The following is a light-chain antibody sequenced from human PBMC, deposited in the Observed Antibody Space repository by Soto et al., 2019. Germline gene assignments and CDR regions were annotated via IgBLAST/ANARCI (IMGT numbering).Light chain of an antibody. CDR1: ISNIAGNT. Sequence: QSVLIQPPSESGTPGQRVTIYCSGSISNIAGNTVSWYGQVPGTAPKLLIYHNDERPSGVPDRISGSKSGTSASLAISGLQSDDEASYYCAVWDDSLTGLVFGGGTQLTVL. J-gene: IGLJ7*01. CDR2: HND. V-gene: IGLV1-44*01. CDR3: AVWDDSLTGLV.